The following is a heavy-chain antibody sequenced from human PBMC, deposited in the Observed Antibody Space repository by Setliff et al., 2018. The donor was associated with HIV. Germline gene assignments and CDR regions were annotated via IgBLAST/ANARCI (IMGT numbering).Heavy chain of an antibody. J-gene: IGHJ4*02. CDR1: GFSLINYG. CDR2: IPISETDT. CDR3: AKDGISGGAHPPYSFDY. V-gene: IGHV3-48*03. D-gene: IGHD2-15*01. Sequence: GGSLRLSCEASGFSLINYGMSWVRQAPGRGLEWVSYIPISETDTYYADSVKGRFSMSRDSAKNSLYLQMNRLRVEDTAVYYCAKDGISGGAHPPYSFDYWGQGTLVTVSS.